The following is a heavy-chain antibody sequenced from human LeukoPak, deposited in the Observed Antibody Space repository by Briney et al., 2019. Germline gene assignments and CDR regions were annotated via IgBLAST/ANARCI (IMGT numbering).Heavy chain of an antibody. V-gene: IGHV4-59*08. CDR3: ARLRSSTWLLTDS. D-gene: IGHD6-13*01. Sequence: PSETLSLTCTVSGGSISSYYWSWIRQPPGKGLEWIAYISYSGSTDYNPSLKSRVTISVDTSKNQFSLKLSSVSAADTAVYYCARLRSSTWLLTDSWGQGTLVTISS. J-gene: IGHJ4*02. CDR2: ISYSGST. CDR1: GGSISSYY.